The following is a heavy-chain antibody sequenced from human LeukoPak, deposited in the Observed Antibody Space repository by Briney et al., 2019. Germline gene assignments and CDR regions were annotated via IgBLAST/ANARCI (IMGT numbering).Heavy chain of an antibody. V-gene: IGHV1-2*02. D-gene: IGHD1-20*01. CDR1: GYTFTGYY. Sequence: ASVKVSCKASGYTFTGYYMHWVRQAPGQGLEWMGWINPNSGGTNYAQKFQGRVTMTRDTSISTAYMELSRLRSDDTAVYYCARERESITGSDFGYWGRGTLVTVSS. CDR3: ARERESITGSDFGY. CDR2: INPNSGGT. J-gene: IGHJ4*02.